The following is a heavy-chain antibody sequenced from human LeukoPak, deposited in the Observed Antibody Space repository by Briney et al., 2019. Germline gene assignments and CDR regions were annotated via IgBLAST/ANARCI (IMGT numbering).Heavy chain of an antibody. CDR1: GYTFTSYY. J-gene: IGHJ6*02. V-gene: IGHV1-46*01. D-gene: IGHD1-14*01. Sequence: ASVKVSCKASGYTFTSYYMHWVRQAPGQGLEWMGIINPSGGSTSYAQKFQGRVTMSRDTSTSTVYMELSSLRSEDTAVYYCARQPPGYYYGMDVWGQGTTVTVSS. CDR2: INPSGGST. CDR3: ARQPPGYYYGMDV.